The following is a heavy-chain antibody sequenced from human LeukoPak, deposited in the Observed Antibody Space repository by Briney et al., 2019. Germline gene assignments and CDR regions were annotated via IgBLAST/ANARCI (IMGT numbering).Heavy chain of an antibody. J-gene: IGHJ4*02. D-gene: IGHD1-14*01. CDR1: GLTFSTSG. V-gene: IGHV3-21*06. CDR2: IGPTGSDR. Sequence: GGSLRLXCTASGLTFSTSGFNWVRQASGKGLEWVASIGPTGSDRYHADSIKGRFTISRDNANNFLYLQMNSLRAEDTAVYYCATETNGRHYDYWGQGTLLTVSS. CDR3: ATETNGRHYDY.